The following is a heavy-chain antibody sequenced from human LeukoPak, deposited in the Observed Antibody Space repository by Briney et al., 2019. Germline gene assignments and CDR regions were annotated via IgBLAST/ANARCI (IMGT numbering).Heavy chain of an antibody. CDR3: ARDHSSWQYFDY. V-gene: IGHV3-23*01. Sequence: GGSLRLSCAAPGFTFSRYAMNWVRQAPGKGLEWVSALSGSATTAFYADSVKGRFTISRDNAKNSLYLQMNSLRAEDTAVYYCARDHSSWQYFDYWGQGTLVTVSS. J-gene: IGHJ4*02. CDR2: LSGSATTA. CDR1: GFTFSRYA. D-gene: IGHD6-13*01.